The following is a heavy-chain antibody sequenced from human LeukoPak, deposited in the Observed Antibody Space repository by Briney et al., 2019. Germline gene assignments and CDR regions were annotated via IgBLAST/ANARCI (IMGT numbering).Heavy chain of an antibody. V-gene: IGHV3-74*01. CDR1: GFTLSNYW. D-gene: IGHD2-8*02. Sequence: GGSLRLSCAASGFTLSNYWMHWVRQAPGEGLVWVSRVYPDGTTTNYADSVTGRFTTSRDNAKNTLYMQMNSLRAEDTALYYCTRVQPGRSGLMDVWGRGTTVTVSS. CDR2: VYPDGTTT. CDR3: TRVQPGRSGLMDV. J-gene: IGHJ6*02.